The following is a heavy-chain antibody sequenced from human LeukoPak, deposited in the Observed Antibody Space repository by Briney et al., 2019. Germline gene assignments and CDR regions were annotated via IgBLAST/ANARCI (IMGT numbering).Heavy chain of an antibody. J-gene: IGHJ3*02. CDR2: ISSSSSTI. CDR1: GFTFSSYS. V-gene: IGHV3-48*04. D-gene: IGHD3-10*01. Sequence: AGGSLRLSCAASGFTFSSYSMNWVRQAPGKGLEWVSYISSSSSTIYYADSVKGRFTISRDNAKNLLYLQMNSLRAEDTAVYYCARGGFPWFGEFGAFDIWGQGTMVTVSS. CDR3: ARGGFPWFGEFGAFDI.